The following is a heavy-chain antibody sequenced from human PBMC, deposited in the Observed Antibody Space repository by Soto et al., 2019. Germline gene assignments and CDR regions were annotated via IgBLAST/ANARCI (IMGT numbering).Heavy chain of an antibody. Sequence: AASVKVSCKASGGTFSSYAISWVRQAPGQGLEWMGGIIPIFGTANYAQKFQGRVTITADKSTSTAYMELSSLRSEDTAVYYCARDRDTAMVMGAHGMDVWGQGTTVTVSS. CDR2: IIPIFGTA. CDR1: GGTFSSYA. CDR3: ARDRDTAMVMGAHGMDV. D-gene: IGHD5-18*01. V-gene: IGHV1-69*06. J-gene: IGHJ6*02.